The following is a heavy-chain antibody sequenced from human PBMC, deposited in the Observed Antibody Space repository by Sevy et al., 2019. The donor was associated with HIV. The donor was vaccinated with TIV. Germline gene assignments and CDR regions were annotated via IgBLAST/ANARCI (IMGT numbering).Heavy chain of an antibody. CDR2: IGTAGDT. Sequence: GGSLRLSCAASGFTFSSYDMHWVRQATGKGLEWVSAIGTAGDTYYPGSVKGRFTISRENAKNSLYLQMNSLRAGDTAVYYCARGRGMVAPPRSAFDYWGQGTLVTVSS. CDR1: GFTFSSYD. V-gene: IGHV3-13*01. J-gene: IGHJ4*02. D-gene: IGHD1-26*01. CDR3: ARGRGMVAPPRSAFDY.